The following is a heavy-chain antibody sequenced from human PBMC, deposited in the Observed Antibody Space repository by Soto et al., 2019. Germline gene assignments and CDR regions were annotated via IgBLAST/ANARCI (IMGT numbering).Heavy chain of an antibody. V-gene: IGHV1-18*01. D-gene: IGHD6-19*01. CDR3: ARLLVQWLGTYYCYGMDV. J-gene: IGHJ6*02. CDR2: ISAYNGNT. Sequence: QVQLVQSGAEVKKPGASVKVSCKASGYTFTSYGISWVRQAPGQGLEWMGWISAYNGNTNYAQKLQCGVTMNTDTSPSTAYMEMRSLRSDDTAVYYCARLLVQWLGTYYCYGMDVWGQGTTVTVSS. CDR1: GYTFTSYG.